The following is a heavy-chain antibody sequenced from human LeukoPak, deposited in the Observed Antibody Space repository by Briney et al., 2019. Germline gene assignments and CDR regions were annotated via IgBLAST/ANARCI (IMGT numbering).Heavy chain of an antibody. Sequence: GGSLRLSCAASGFTFSSYSMNWVRQAPGQGLEWVSSISRSSSYIYYADSVKGRFTISRDNAKNSLYLQMNSLRAEDTAVYYGARDPLCRDHIAAAGTAVNYWRQGALVTVSS. CDR3: ARDPLCRDHIAAAGTAVNY. V-gene: IGHV3-21*01. D-gene: IGHD6-13*01. CDR2: ISRSSSYI. J-gene: IGHJ4*02. CDR1: GFTFSSYS.